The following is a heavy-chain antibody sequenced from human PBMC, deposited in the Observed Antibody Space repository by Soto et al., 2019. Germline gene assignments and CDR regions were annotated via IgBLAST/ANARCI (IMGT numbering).Heavy chain of an antibody. Sequence: QITLKESGPTLVKPTQTLTLTCTFSGFSLSTSGVGVGWIRQPPGKALEWLALIYWGDDKRYSPSLKSRLTITKDTSKNQVVLTMTTMDPVDTATYYCAHIIWFGDQPNWFDPWGQGTLVTVSS. CDR3: AHIIWFGDQPNWFDP. J-gene: IGHJ5*02. CDR2: IYWGDDK. V-gene: IGHV2-5*02. CDR1: GFSLSTSGVG. D-gene: IGHD3-10*01.